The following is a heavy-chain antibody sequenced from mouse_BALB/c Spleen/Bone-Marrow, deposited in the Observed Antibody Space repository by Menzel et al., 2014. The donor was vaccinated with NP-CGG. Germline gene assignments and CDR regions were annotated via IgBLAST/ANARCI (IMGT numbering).Heavy chain of an antibody. V-gene: IGHV5-6-3*01. CDR2: INSNGGST. CDR3: VRGNYGNYVDYFDF. Sequence: EVKVVESGGGLVQPGGSLKLSCAASGFTFSNYGMSWVCQTPDKRLELVATINSNGGSTYYPDSVKGRFTISRDTAKNTMYLQMSSLKSEETVMYYCVRGNYGNYVDYFDFWGQGTTLTVSS. D-gene: IGHD2-1*01. J-gene: IGHJ2*01. CDR1: GFTFSNYG.